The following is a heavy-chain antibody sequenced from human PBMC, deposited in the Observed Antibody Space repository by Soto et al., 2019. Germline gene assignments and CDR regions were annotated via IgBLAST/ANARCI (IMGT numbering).Heavy chain of an antibody. CDR1: GFTFSSYA. CDR2: ISGSGGST. V-gene: IGHV3-23*01. J-gene: IGHJ4*02. Sequence: GRSLRLSCAASGFTFSSYAMSWVRQAPGKGLEWVSAISGSGGSTYYADSVKGRFTISRDNSKNTLYLQMNSLRAEDTAVYYCAKVFGHCSSTSCYDADYWGQGTLVTVSS. D-gene: IGHD2-2*01. CDR3: AKVFGHCSSTSCYDADY.